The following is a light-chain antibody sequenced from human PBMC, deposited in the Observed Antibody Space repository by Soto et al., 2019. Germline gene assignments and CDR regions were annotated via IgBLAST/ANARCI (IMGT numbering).Light chain of an antibody. CDR2: GAS. V-gene: IGKV3-15*01. CDR1: QSVSSN. J-gene: IGKJ5*01. Sequence: VMTQSASPLSGSAGDRATLSCVASQSVSSNLAWYHQKPGQAPRLLIYGASTRPTGIPARFSGSGSGTEVTLTLSSLQSEDSAVYYCQQRHMWPITFGQGTRLEIK. CDR3: QQRHMWPIT.